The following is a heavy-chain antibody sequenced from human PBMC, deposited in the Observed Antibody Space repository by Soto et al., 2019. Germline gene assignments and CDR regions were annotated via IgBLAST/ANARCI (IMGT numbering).Heavy chain of an antibody. V-gene: IGHV3-30*02. CDR3: TIVRVADSALDH. J-gene: IGHJ4*02. Sequence: GGSRRRSWVGSGFIFSNNGMHGVRQTPGKGLEWVAFMSYDGSDTFYADSVKGRFTISRDNSKNTLFLHMSNLRAEDTAMYYCTIVRVADSALDHWGQGTLVTVSS. CDR1: GFIFSNNG. CDR2: MSYDGSDT. D-gene: IGHD3-10*02.